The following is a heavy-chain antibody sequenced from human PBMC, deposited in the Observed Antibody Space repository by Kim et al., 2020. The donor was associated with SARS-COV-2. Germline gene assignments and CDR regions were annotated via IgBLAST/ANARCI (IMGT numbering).Heavy chain of an antibody. V-gene: IGHV3-49*03. CDR1: GFTFGDYA. D-gene: IGHD1-26*01. CDR3: TREVGGATDY. Sequence: GGSLRLSCTASGFTFGDYAMSWFRQAPGKGLEWVGFIRSKSYGGTTEYAASVKGRFTISRDDSKSIAYLQMSSLKTEDTAVYYCTREVGGATDYWGQGTLVTVSS. CDR2: IRSKSYGGTT. J-gene: IGHJ4*02.